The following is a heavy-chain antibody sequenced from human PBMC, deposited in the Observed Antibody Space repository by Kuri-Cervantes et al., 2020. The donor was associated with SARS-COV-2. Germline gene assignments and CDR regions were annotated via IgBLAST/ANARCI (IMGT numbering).Heavy chain of an antibody. D-gene: IGHD6-13*01. CDR3: ATDHIAAAGLFDY. CDR2: FDPEDGET. Sequence: ASVKVSCKVSGYTLTELSMHWVRQAPGKGLEWMGDFDPEDGETIYAQKFQGRVTMTEDTSTDTAYMELSSLRSEDTAVYYCATDHIAAAGLFDYWGQGTLVTVSS. CDR1: GYTLTELS. J-gene: IGHJ4*02. V-gene: IGHV1-24*01.